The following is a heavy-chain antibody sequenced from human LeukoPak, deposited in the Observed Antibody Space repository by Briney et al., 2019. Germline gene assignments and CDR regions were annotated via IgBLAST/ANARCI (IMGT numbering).Heavy chain of an antibody. CDR1: GGSISSSSYY. V-gene: IGHV4-39*01. D-gene: IGHD1-1*01. Sequence: PSETLSLTCTVSGGSISSSSYYWGWIRQPPGKGLEWIGNVYYSGSTSYNPSLKSRVTISVDTSKNQFSLKLSSVTAADTAVYYCAKIPYNRWLYYFDYWGQGTLVTVSS. CDR2: VYYSGST. J-gene: IGHJ4*02. CDR3: AKIPYNRWLYYFDY.